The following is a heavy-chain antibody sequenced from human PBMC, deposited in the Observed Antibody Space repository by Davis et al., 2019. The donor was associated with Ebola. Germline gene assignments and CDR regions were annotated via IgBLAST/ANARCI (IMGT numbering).Heavy chain of an antibody. CDR1: GGSISGYF. V-gene: IGHV4-59*01. CDR3: ARDFWNGYPGAYGLDV. D-gene: IGHD3-3*01. CDR2: ISYSGST. J-gene: IGHJ6*02. Sequence: SETLSFTCSVSGGSISGYFWSWVRQPPGKGLEWIGFISYSGSTNYNPSLKSRVTMSVDTSKNQFSLNLRSVTAADTAIYYCARDFWNGYPGAYGLDVWGRGTTVTVTS.